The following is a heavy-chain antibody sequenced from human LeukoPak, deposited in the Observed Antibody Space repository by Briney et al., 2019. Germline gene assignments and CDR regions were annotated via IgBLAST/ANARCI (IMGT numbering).Heavy chain of an antibody. Sequence: GGSLRLSCAASGFTFSSYWMSWVRQAPGKGLEWVANIKQDGSEKYYVDSVKGRFTISRDNAKNSLYLQMNSLRAEDTAVYYCARVRSSGGVFGVVRNYYYMDVWGKGTTVTVSS. J-gene: IGHJ6*03. V-gene: IGHV3-7*01. D-gene: IGHD3-3*01. CDR2: IKQDGSEK. CDR3: ARVRSSGGVFGVVRNYYYMDV. CDR1: GFTFSSYW.